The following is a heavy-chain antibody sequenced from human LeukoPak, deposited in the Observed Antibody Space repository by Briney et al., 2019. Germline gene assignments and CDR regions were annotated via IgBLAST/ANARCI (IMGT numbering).Heavy chain of an antibody. CDR3: ARGKRAAAPQGNYFDY. J-gene: IGHJ4*02. CDR2: IYYSGST. V-gene: IGHV4-59*01. Sequence: PSETLSLTCTVSGGSISSYYWSWIRQPPGKGLEWIGYIYYSGSTNYNPSLKSRVTISVDTSKNQFSLKLSSVTAADTAVYYCARGKRAAAPQGNYFDYWGQGTLVTVSS. CDR1: GGSISSYY. D-gene: IGHD2-2*01.